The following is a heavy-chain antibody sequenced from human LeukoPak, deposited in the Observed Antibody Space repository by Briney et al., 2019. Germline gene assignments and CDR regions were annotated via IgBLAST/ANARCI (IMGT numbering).Heavy chain of an antibody. CDR2: ISATNSYI. J-gene: IGHJ4*02. V-gene: IGHV3-21*01. D-gene: IGHD3-10*01. CDR1: GFTFSSYS. CDR3: ARGHYYGSVTYDYYLDY. Sequence: PGGSLRLSCAASGFTFSSYSMNWVRQAPGKGLEWVSSISATNSYIYYADSVKGRFTISRDNAKTSLYLQMNSLRAEDTAVYYCARGHYYGSVTYDYYLDYWGQGTLVTVSS.